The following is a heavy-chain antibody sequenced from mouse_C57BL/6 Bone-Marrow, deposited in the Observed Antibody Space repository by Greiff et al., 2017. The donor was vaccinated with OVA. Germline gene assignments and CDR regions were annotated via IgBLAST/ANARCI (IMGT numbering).Heavy chain of an antibody. D-gene: IGHD1-1*02. V-gene: IGHV3-8*01. CDR3: AGYNLYGSPWYFDV. CDR2: ISYSGST. CDR1: GYSITSDY. J-gene: IGHJ1*03. Sequence: EVKVVQSGPGLAKPSQTLSLTCSVTGYSITSDYWNWIRKFPGNKLEYIGYISYSGSTYYNPSLKSRISINRDTSKNQYYRQVNSVTTEGTATYYCAGYNLYGSPWYFDVWGTGTTVTVSS.